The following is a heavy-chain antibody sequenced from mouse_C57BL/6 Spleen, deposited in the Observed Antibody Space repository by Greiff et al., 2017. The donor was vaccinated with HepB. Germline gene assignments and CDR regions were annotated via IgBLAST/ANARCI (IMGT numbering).Heavy chain of an antibody. CDR1: GYTFHDHI. CDR2: IYPVSGET. Sequence: VQLQQSGAELASPGASVTLSCKASGYTFHDHILNWVKKRPGQGLEWIGRIYPVSGETNYNQKFMGKDTFSVTRSSSTVYMVLNSLTSEDPAFYDCGRGGLYDYSFMDYWGQGTSVTVSS. CDR3: GRGGLYDYSFMDY. V-gene: IGHV1-11*01. D-gene: IGHD2-4*01. J-gene: IGHJ4*01.